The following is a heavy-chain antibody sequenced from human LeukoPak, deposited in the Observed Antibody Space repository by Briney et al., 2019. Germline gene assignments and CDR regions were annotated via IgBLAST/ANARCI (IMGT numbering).Heavy chain of an antibody. CDR2: IYHSGST. D-gene: IGHD1-26*01. CDR1: GGSISSGGYY. J-gene: IGHJ4*02. Sequence: PSQTLSLTCTVSGGSISSGGYYWSWIRQPPGKGLEWIGYIYHSGSTYYNPSLKSRVNISVDRSKNQFSLKLSSVTAADTAVYYCAREWSGSYLYWGQGTLVTVSS. V-gene: IGHV4-30-2*01. CDR3: AREWSGSYLY.